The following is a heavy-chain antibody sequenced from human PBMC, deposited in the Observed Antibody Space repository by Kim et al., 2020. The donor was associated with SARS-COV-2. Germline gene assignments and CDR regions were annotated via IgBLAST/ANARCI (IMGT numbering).Heavy chain of an antibody. Sequence: ASVKVSCKASGYTFTSYDINWVRQATGQGLEWMGWMNPNSGNTGYAQKFQGRVTMTRNTSISTAYMELSSLRSEDTAVYYCARIRSYYDSSGYSRYYYGMDVWGQGTTVTVSS. CDR1: GYTFTSYD. D-gene: IGHD3-22*01. CDR3: ARIRSYYDSSGYSRYYYGMDV. CDR2: MNPNSGNT. V-gene: IGHV1-8*01. J-gene: IGHJ6*02.